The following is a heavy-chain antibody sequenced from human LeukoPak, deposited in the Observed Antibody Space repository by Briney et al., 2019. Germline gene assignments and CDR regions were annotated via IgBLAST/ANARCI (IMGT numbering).Heavy chain of an antibody. D-gene: IGHD3-16*01. J-gene: IGHJ6*03. V-gene: IGHV1-69*10. Sequence: TVKVSCKASGDTFSRYAISWVRQAPGQGLEWMGGIIPVLSTTNYAQKFQGRDTITADKSTSTTYMDRSSLRAEDKAVYYLATTGGDIYHSYMDVWGKGTTVTISS. CDR3: ATTGGDIYHSYMDV. CDR2: IIPVLSTT. CDR1: GDTFSRYA.